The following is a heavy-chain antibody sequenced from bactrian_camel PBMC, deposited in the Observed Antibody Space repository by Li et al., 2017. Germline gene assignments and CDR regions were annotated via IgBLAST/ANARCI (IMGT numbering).Heavy chain of an antibody. CDR1: GQTYDFYC. D-gene: IGHD3*01. J-gene: IGHJ4*01. V-gene: IGHV3-3*01. CDR3: AADTRPFLCSSWGLRSSLRISYNY. Sequence: HVQLVESGGGSVQAGGSLRLSCGISGQTYDFYCMGWFRQAPGQEREGVAAIGTGTGSTYYASFAKGRFTISQDNDKNTVYLQMNNLKPEDSGMYYCAADTRPFLCSSWGLRSSLRISYNYCGQGTQVTVS. CDR2: IGTGTGST.